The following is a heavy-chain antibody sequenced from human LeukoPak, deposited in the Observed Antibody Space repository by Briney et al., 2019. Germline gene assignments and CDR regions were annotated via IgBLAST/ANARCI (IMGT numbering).Heavy chain of an antibody. Sequence: ASVKVSCKASGYTFTSYGISWLRQAPGQGLEWMGWISAYNGNTNYAQKLQGRVTMTTDTSTSTAYMELRSLRSDDTAVYYCARDRVPNYYDSSGYPLDYWGQGTLVTVSS. CDR3: ARDRVPNYYDSSGYPLDY. J-gene: IGHJ4*02. D-gene: IGHD3-22*01. CDR2: ISAYNGNT. V-gene: IGHV1-18*01. CDR1: GYTFTSYG.